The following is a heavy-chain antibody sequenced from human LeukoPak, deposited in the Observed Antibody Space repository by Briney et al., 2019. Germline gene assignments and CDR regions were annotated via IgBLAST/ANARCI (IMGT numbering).Heavy chain of an antibody. Sequence: GGSLRLSCAASGFTFSSYEMNWVRQAPGKGLEWVANIKQDGREKYYVDSVKGRFTISRDNAKNSLYLQMNSLRAEDTAVYYCARVEDYDILTGFDYWGQGTLVTVSS. D-gene: IGHD3-9*01. CDR2: IKQDGREK. CDR1: GFTFSSYE. J-gene: IGHJ4*02. V-gene: IGHV3-7*01. CDR3: ARVEDYDILTGFDY.